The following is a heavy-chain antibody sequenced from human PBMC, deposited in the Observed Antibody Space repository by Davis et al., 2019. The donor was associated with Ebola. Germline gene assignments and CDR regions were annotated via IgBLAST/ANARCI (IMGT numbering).Heavy chain of an antibody. D-gene: IGHD5-18*01. J-gene: IGHJ6*02. CDR1: GLTFSSYA. V-gene: IGHV3-30*18. CDR3: AKDGQLWYSYYYGMDV. CDR2: ISYDGSNK. Sequence: GESLKISCAASGLTFSSYAMTWVHQAPGKGLEWVAVISYDGSNKYYADSVKGRFTISRDNSKNTLYLQMNSLRAEDTAVYYCAKDGQLWYSYYYGMDVWGQGTTVTVSS.